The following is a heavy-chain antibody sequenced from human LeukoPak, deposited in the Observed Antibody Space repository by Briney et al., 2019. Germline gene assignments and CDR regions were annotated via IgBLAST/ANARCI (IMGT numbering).Heavy chain of an antibody. J-gene: IGHJ5*02. V-gene: IGHV1-8*01. Sequence: ASVKVSCKASGYTFTSYDINWVRQATGQGLEWMGWMNPNSGNTGYAQKFQGRVIMTRNTSISTAYMELSSLRSEDTAVYYCARGRLVRGVIILNWFDPWGQGTLVTVSS. D-gene: IGHD3-10*01. CDR3: ARGRLVRGVIILNWFDP. CDR2: MNPNSGNT. CDR1: GYTFTSYD.